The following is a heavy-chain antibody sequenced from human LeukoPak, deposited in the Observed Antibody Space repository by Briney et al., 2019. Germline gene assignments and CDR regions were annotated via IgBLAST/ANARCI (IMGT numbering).Heavy chain of an antibody. CDR1: GFAFSIYG. CDR2: MRYDGNNK. V-gene: IGHV3-30*02. D-gene: IGHD1-26*01. J-gene: IGHJ4*02. Sequence: PGGSLRLSCVASGFAFSIYGMHWVRQAPGKGLEWVAFMRYDGNNKYHADSVKGRFTISRDNSKNTLYLQMNSLRAEDTAVYYCARGSGSLDYWGQGTLVTVSS. CDR3: ARGSGSLDY.